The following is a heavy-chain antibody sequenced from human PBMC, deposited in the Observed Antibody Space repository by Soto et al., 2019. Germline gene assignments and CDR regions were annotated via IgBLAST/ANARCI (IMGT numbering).Heavy chain of an antibody. Sequence: GGSLRLSCAASGFTFSSYSMNWVRQAPGKGLEWVSSISSSSSYIYYADSVKGRFTISRDNAKNSLYLQMNSLRAEDTAVYYCARDSSLWFGEENRFDPWGQGTLVTVSS. CDR3: ARDSSLWFGEENRFDP. D-gene: IGHD3-10*01. CDR2: ISSSSSYI. CDR1: GFTFSSYS. J-gene: IGHJ5*02. V-gene: IGHV3-21*01.